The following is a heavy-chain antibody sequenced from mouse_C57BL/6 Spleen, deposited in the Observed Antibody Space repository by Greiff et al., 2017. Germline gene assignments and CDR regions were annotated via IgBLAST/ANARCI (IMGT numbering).Heavy chain of an antibody. Sequence: QVQLQQPGAELVKPGASVKLSCKASGYTFTSYWMHWVKQSPGQGLEWIGMIHPNSGSTNYNEKFKSKATLTVDQSSSTAYMQLNSLTSEDSAVYNCARKRGNYGNSDYLDYGGQGTTLTVSS. V-gene: IGHV1-64*01. CDR3: ARKRGNYGNSDYLDY. J-gene: IGHJ2*01. CDR1: GYTFTSYW. CDR2: IHPNSGST. D-gene: IGHD2-1*01.